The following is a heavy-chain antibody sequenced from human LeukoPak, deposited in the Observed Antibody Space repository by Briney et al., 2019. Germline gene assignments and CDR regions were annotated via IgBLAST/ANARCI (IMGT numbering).Heavy chain of an antibody. CDR3: ASAPAACGGTCPFDS. CDR2: MYTDGDT. V-gene: IGHV4-4*07. D-gene: IGHD2-15*01. J-gene: IGHJ4*02. Sequence: SETLSLSCDVSGASISSYWWSWIRQPAGKGLEWIGRMYTDGDTNYNPALKSRGTLSVDTYKNLFSLKLITMTAADAAAYYCASAPAACGGTCPFDSWGQGTLVTVSS. CDR1: GASISSYW.